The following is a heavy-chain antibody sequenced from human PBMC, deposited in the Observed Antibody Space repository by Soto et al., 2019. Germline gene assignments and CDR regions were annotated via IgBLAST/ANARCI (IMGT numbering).Heavy chain of an antibody. CDR3: ARAHCSNGICYAFDI. J-gene: IGHJ3*02. V-gene: IGHV4-59*01. CDR2: IHHSGDT. Sequence: SETLSLTCAVSGGSMSFYSWSWIRQPPGKGLEWIGYIHHSGDTDYNPSLKSLVTISVDRPQNQLSLKLTSVTTADTAVYYCARAHCSNGICYAFDIWGPGTKVTVSS. D-gene: IGHD2-8*01. CDR1: GGSMSFYS.